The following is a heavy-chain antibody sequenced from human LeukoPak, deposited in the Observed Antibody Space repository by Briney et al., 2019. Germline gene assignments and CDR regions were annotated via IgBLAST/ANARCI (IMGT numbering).Heavy chain of an antibody. D-gene: IGHD3-22*01. CDR2: ISGSAYST. Sequence: PGGSLRLSCAASGFTFSTYAMSWVRQAPGKGLEWVSTISGSAYSTDHADSVKGRFTISRDNAKNSLYLQMNSLRAEDTAVYYCVRDSEYYDSSGYYYTWYGMDVWGQGTTVTVSS. CDR3: VRDSEYYDSSGYYYTWYGMDV. V-gene: IGHV3-23*01. J-gene: IGHJ6*02. CDR1: GFTFSTYA.